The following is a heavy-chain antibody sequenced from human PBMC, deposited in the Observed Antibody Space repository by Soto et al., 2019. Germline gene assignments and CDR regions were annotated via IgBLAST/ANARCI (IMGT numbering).Heavy chain of an antibody. CDR2: ISYDGDNT. CDR3: VGLYTSSGYRNALDY. CDR1: GFSFSSYG. V-gene: IGHV3-33*01. D-gene: IGHD6-13*01. Sequence: GSLRLSCAASGFSFSSYGMHWVRQAPGKGLEWVALISYDGDNTYYADSVKGRFTISRDNSRNTLYLQMNSLRAEDTATYYWVGLYTSSGYRNALDYWGQGALVTVSS. J-gene: IGHJ4*02.